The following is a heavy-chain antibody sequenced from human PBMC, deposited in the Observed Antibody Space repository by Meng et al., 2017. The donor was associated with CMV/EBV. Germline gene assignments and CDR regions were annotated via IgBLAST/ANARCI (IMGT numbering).Heavy chain of an antibody. CDR2: ISGSGGST. V-gene: IGHV3-23*01. CDR1: ELTYSSYA. Sequence: ASELTYSSYARSGGRQHRGRGLEWVSAISGSGGSTYYADSVKSRFTISRDNSKNTLYLQMNSLRAEDTAVYYCAKDSGSSSGDWFDPWGQGTLVTVSS. J-gene: IGHJ5*02. CDR3: AKDSGSSSGDWFDP. D-gene: IGHD6-6*01.